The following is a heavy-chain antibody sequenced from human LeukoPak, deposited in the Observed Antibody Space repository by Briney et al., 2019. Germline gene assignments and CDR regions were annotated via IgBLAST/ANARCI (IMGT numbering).Heavy chain of an antibody. CDR1: GDSITTSSYY. CDR2: IYYSGST. D-gene: IGHD3-22*01. J-gene: IGHJ4*02. V-gene: IGHV4-39*01. CDR3: ARLETYDSTLYY. Sequence: PSETLSLTCTVSGDSITTSSYYWGWIRQPPGKGLEWIGNIYYSGSTYYNPSLKSRVTISVDTSKNQFSLWLSSVTAADTAVYYCARLETYDSTLYYWGQGTLVTVSS.